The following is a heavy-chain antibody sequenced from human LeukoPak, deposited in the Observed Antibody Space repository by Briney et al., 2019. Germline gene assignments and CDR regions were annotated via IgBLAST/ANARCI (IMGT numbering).Heavy chain of an antibody. CDR1: GFTFSGSA. CDR2: IRSKANSYAT. CDR3: TSYSGSYYDFIDY. D-gene: IGHD1-26*01. Sequence: PGGSLRLSCAASGFTFSGSAMHWVRQASGKGLEWVGRIRSKANSYATAYAASVKGRFTISGDDSKNTAYLQMNSLKTEDTAVYYCTSYSGSYYDFIDYWGQGTLVTVSS. V-gene: IGHV3-73*01. J-gene: IGHJ4*02.